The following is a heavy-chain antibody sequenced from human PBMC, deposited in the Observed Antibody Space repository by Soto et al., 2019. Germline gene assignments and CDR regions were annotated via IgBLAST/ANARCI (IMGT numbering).Heavy chain of an antibody. D-gene: IGHD3-10*01. J-gene: IGHJ5*02. CDR1: GYTFTSYY. CDR2: INPSGGST. CDR3: ARDGDIMVRGAT. Sequence: QVQLVQSGDEVKKPGASVKVSCKASGYTFTSYYMHWVRQAPGQGLEWMGIINPSGGSTSYAQKFQGRVTMTTVTSTSTVYMELSSLRSEDTAVYYCARDGDIMVRGATWGQGTLVTVSS. V-gene: IGHV1-46*01.